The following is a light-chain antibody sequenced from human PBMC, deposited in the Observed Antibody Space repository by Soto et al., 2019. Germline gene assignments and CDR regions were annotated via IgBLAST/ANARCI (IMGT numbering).Light chain of an antibody. CDR3: CSYAGSYTVV. J-gene: IGLJ2*01. CDR2: DVS. CDR1: SSDVGGHNY. V-gene: IGLV2-11*01. Sequence: QSVLTQPRSVSGSPGQPVTISCTGTSSDVGGHNYVSWYQQHPGKAPKLMIYDVSKRPSGVPDRFSGSKSGNTASLTISGLQAEDEADYHCCSYAGSYTVVFGGGTKLTVL.